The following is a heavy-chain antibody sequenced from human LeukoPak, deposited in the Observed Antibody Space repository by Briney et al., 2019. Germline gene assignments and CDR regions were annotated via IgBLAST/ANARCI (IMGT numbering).Heavy chain of an antibody. J-gene: IGHJ4*02. Sequence: PGGSLRLSCAASGFTFSSYAMSWVRQAPGKGLEWVSAISGSGGSTYYADSVKGRFTISRDNSKNTLYLQMNSLRAEDTAVYYCAKLIHDYVWGSYPRPFDYWGQGTLVTVSS. D-gene: IGHD3-16*02. CDR3: AKLIHDYVWGSYPRPFDY. V-gene: IGHV3-23*01. CDR1: GFTFSSYA. CDR2: ISGSGGST.